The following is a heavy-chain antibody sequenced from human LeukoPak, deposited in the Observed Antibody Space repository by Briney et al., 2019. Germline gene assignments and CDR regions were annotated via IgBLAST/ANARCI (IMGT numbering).Heavy chain of an antibody. Sequence: ASVKVSCKASGYTFTSYYMHWVRQAPGQGLEWMGILNPSGGSTSYAQKFQGRVTMTRDMSTSTVYMELSSLRSEDTAVYYCATALTDYGDYVLAFDIWGQGTMVTVSS. CDR2: LNPSGGST. J-gene: IGHJ3*02. CDR3: ATALTDYGDYVLAFDI. CDR1: GYTFTSYY. D-gene: IGHD4-17*01. V-gene: IGHV1-46*01.